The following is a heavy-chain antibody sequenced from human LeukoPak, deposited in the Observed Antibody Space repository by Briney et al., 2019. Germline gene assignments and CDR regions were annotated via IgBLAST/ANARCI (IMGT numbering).Heavy chain of an antibody. J-gene: IGHJ4*02. CDR1: GYTFSVYH. CDR3: ARELNYDSSGYYFDY. Sequence: GASVKVSFKASGYTFSVYHIHWVRQAPGQGLEWMGWINPNSGGTNYAQKFQGRVTMTRDTSISTAYMELSRLRSDDTAVYYCARELNYDSSGYYFDYWGQGTLVTVSS. D-gene: IGHD3-22*01. V-gene: IGHV1-2*02. CDR2: INPNSGGT.